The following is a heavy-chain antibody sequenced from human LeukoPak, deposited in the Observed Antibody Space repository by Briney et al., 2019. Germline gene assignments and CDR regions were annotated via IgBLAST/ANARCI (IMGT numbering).Heavy chain of an antibody. CDR1: GYTFTSYG. J-gene: IGHJ6*02. CDR3: ARDFLKLLWFGEPLWTDGGMDV. D-gene: IGHD3-10*01. V-gene: IGHV1-18*01. CDR2: ISAYNGNT. Sequence: ASVKVSCKASGYTFTSYGISWVRQAPGQGLEWMGWISAYNGNTNYAQKLQGRVTMTTDTSTSTAYMELRSLRSDDTAVYYCARDFLKLLWFGEPLWTDGGMDVWGQGTTVTVSS.